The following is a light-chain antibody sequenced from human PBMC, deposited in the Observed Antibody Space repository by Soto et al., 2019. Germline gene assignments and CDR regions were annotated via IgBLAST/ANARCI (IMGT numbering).Light chain of an antibody. J-gene: IGKJ5*01. CDR2: GAS. Sequence: DIQLTQSPSFLSASVGDRVTITCRASQGISSYLACYQQKPGKAPKLLIYGASTLQSGVPSRFSGSGSGTDFTLTISSLQPEDFATYYCQQLNSYPLTFGQGTRLEIK. V-gene: IGKV1-9*01. CDR3: QQLNSYPLT. CDR1: QGISSY.